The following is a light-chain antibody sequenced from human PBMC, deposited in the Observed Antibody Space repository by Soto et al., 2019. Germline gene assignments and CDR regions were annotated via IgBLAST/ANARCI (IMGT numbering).Light chain of an antibody. CDR3: LQDYTYPWT. Sequence: DIQIAQSPSTLSAFVANRVPITYRASQSISTSLAWYQQKKGKPPKVLIYGASNLQSGVPSRFSGSGYGTDFNLTISSLQPEDFATYYCLQDYTYPWTFGQGTKVDIK. J-gene: IGKJ1*01. CDR2: GAS. V-gene: IGKV1-5*01. CDR1: QSISTS.